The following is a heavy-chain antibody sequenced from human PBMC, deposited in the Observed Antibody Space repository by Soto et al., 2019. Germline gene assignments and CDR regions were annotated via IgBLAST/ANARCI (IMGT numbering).Heavy chain of an antibody. V-gene: IGHV2-5*01. CDR2: IYWNDDK. CDR1: GFSISTTGVG. D-gene: IGHD3-10*01. J-gene: IGHJ3*01. CDR3: AHMRTYYYTSRRSDEAAFDV. Sequence: QITLKGSGPTLVKPTETLTLTCTFSGFSISTTGVGVGWIRQPPGKALQWLGIIYWNDDKVYSPFLKTRLTIAKDTSKNHVVLTMTSVDTVDTGTYYCAHMRTYYYTSRRSDEAAFDVWGQGTMVSVSS.